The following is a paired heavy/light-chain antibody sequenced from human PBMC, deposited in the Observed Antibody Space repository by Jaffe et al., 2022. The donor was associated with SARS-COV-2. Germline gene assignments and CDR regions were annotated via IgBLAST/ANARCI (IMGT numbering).Light chain of an antibody. CDR1: QSVSSSY. CDR3: QQYGSLLT. Sequence: EIVLTQSPGTLSLSPGERATLSCRASQSVSSSYLAWYQQKPGQAPRLLIYGASSRATGIPDRFSGSGSGTDFTLTISRLEPEDFAVYYCQQYGSLLTFGGGTKVEIK. CDR2: GAS. J-gene: IGKJ4*01. V-gene: IGKV3-20*01.
Heavy chain of an antibody. CDR2: IFSNDEK. J-gene: IGHJ4*02. V-gene: IGHV2-26*01. Sequence: QVTLKESGPVLVKPTETLTLTCTVSGFSLSNARMGVSWIRQPPGKALEWLAHIFSNDEKSYSTSLKSRLTISKDTSKSQVVLTMTNMDPVDTATYYCARIVMAYYDFWSGYYNGIYFDYWGQGTLVTVSS. CDR1: GFSLSNARMG. CDR3: ARIVMAYYDFWSGYYNGIYFDY. D-gene: IGHD3-3*01.